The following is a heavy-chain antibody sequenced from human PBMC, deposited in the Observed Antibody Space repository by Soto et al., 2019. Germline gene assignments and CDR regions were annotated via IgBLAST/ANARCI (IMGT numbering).Heavy chain of an antibody. V-gene: IGHV1-3*01. J-gene: IGHJ5*02. CDR2: INAGSGNT. CDR3: ASGFAADGA. D-gene: IGHD6-13*01. CDR1: GYTFTHYA. Sequence: QVQLVQSGAEVKKPGASVKVSCTASGYTFTHYAIHWVRHAPGQRLEWMGFINAGSGNTKYSQTFQGRLTFTKDTSASTAYMDLSSLRSEDTAIYYCASGFAADGAWGQGTLVTVSS.